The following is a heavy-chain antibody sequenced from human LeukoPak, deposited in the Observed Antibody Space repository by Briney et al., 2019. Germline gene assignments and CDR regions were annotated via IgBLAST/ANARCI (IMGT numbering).Heavy chain of an antibody. Sequence: VASVKVSCKASGYTFTSYAMNWVRQAPGQGLEWMGWINPNSGGTNYAQKFQGWVTMTRDTSISTAYMELSRLRSDDTAVYYCARDSGDIVATMDYWGQGTLVTVSS. CDR1: GYTFTSYA. CDR3: ARDSGDIVATMDY. J-gene: IGHJ4*02. V-gene: IGHV1-2*04. CDR2: INPNSGGT. D-gene: IGHD5-12*01.